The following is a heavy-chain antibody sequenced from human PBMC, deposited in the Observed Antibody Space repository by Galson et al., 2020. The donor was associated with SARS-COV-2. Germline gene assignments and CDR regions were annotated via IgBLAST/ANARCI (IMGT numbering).Heavy chain of an antibody. D-gene: IGHD3-16*01. Sequence: GGSLRISCAASGFTFSSYAMHWVRQAPGKGLEWVAVISYDGSNKYYADSVKGRFTISRDNSKNTLYLQMNSLRAEDTAVYYCARDLGAYYGMDVWGQGTTVTVSS. CDR2: ISYDGSNK. V-gene: IGHV3-30*04. CDR1: GFTFSSYA. J-gene: IGHJ6*02. CDR3: ARDLGAYYGMDV.